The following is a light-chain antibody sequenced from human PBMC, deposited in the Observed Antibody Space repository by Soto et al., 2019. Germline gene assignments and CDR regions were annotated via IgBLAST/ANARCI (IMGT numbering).Light chain of an antibody. J-gene: IGKJ2*01. Sequence: DMVLTQSPGTLSLSPGERATLSCRASRSFASSYLGWYQQKPGQAPRLLLYAASKRATGIPDRFSGSASGTDFTLTINRLEPEDSAVYSCHQYGSSPPYTFGQGTKVEI. CDR3: HQYGSSPPYT. CDR2: AAS. V-gene: IGKV3-20*01. CDR1: RSFASSY.